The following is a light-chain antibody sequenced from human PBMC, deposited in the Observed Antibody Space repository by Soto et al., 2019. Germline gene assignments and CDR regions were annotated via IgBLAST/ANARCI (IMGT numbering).Light chain of an antibody. CDR3: QQYSSYWT. Sequence: QMPQSPPTLSAAVVDQVTITCRASQSISRWLAWYQQKPGKAPKLLIHDATSLESGVPSRFSGSGSGTEFTLTISSLQPDDFATYYCQQYSSYWTFDQGSKVAIK. V-gene: IGKV1-5*01. CDR1: QSISRW. CDR2: DAT. J-gene: IGKJ1*01.